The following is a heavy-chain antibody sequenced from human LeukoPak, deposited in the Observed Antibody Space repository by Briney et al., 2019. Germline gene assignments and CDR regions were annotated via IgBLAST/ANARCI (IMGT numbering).Heavy chain of an antibody. CDR3: ARSLPYGATWYGRSDF. D-gene: IGHD6-13*01. J-gene: IGHJ4*02. CDR2: IRQDGDTK. Sequence: GGSLRLSCAASGFPFNAYWMTWVRQAPGKGLEWVANIRQDGDTKYYVDSVKGRFTISRDNAMNSLYLQMNSLRAEDTAIYYCARSLPYGATWYGRSDFWGQGTLDTVSS. CDR1: GFPFNAYW. V-gene: IGHV3-7*03.